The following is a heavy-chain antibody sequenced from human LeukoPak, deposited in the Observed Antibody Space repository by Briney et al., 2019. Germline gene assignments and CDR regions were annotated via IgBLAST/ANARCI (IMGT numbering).Heavy chain of an antibody. Sequence: ASVKVSCKASGYTFRSYYMYWVRQAPGQGLEWMEIINPSGGSTTYAQQFQGRVTMTSDTSTTTIYMELSSVRSEDTAVYYCARGEGHYYYAMDVWGQGTTVTVSS. CDR1: GYTFRSYY. J-gene: IGHJ6*02. D-gene: IGHD1-26*01. CDR2: INPSGGST. CDR3: ARGEGHYYYAMDV. V-gene: IGHV1-46*01.